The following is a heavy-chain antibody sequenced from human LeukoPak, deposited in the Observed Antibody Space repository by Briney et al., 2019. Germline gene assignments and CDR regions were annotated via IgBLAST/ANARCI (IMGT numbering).Heavy chain of an antibody. CDR2: IYSGGST. CDR3: AKNRWGSVATPDS. CDR1: GFTVSSND. V-gene: IGHV3-53*05. J-gene: IGHJ4*02. D-gene: IGHD5-12*01. Sequence: GGSLRLSCAASGFTVSSNDMSWVRQAPGKGLECISVIYSGGSTDYADSVKGRLTISRDNSKNTVYLQMNSLRTEDTALYYCAKNRWGSVATPDSWGQGTLVTVSS.